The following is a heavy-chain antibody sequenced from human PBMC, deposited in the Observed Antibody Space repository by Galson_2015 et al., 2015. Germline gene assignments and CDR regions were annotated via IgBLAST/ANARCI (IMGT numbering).Heavy chain of an antibody. CDR3: ARASIRDILTGYYYYFDY. CDR2: MNPNSGNT. Sequence: SVKVSCKAPGYTFTSYDINWVRQATGQGLEWMGWMNPNSGNTGYAQKFQGRVTMTRNTSISTAYMELSSLRSEDTAVYYCARASIRDILTGYYYYFDYWGQGTLVTVSS. D-gene: IGHD3-9*01. J-gene: IGHJ4*02. CDR1: GYTFTSYD. V-gene: IGHV1-8*01.